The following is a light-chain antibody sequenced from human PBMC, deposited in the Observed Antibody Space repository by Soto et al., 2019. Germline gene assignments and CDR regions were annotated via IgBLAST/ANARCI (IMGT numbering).Light chain of an antibody. J-gene: IGKJ4*02. Sequence: EIVMTQSPATLSVSPGERATLSCRASQGVTTNLAWYQQNPGQAPRLLIYGASTRATGSPARFSGSGSGTEFTLTISSLQSEDFAVYYCQQYNTWPLTFGGGTKVEIK. CDR3: QQYNTWPLT. V-gene: IGKV3-15*01. CDR1: QGVTTN. CDR2: GAS.